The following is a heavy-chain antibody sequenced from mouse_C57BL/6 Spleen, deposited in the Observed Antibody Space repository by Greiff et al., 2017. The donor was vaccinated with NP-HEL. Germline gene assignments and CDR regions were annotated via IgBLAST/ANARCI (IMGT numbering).Heavy chain of an antibody. CDR2: IDPETGGT. CDR3: TRVVTTGAMDD. D-gene: IGHD2-2*01. V-gene: IGHV1-15*01. J-gene: IGHJ4*01. CDR1: GYTFTDYE. Sequence: QVQLKQSGAELVRPGASVTLSCKASGYTFTDYEMHWVKQTPVHGLEWIGAIDPETGGTAYNQKFKGKAILTADKSSSTAYMELRSLTSEDSAVYYCTRVVTTGAMDDWGQGTSVTVSS.